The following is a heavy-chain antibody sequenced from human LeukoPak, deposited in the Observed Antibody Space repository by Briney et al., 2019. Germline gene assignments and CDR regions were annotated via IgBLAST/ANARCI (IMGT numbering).Heavy chain of an antibody. CDR3: VRESGSSGWYGDAFDI. CDR2: IKQDGSEK. J-gene: IGHJ3*02. CDR1: GFTVFNYW. V-gene: IGHV3-7*01. D-gene: IGHD6-19*01. Sequence: GGSLRLSCAASGFTVFNYWMSWVRQAPGKGLEWVANIKQDGSEKYYVDSVKGRFTISRDNAKNSLFLQMNSLRAEDTAVYYCVRESGSSGWYGDAFDIWGQGTMVTVSS.